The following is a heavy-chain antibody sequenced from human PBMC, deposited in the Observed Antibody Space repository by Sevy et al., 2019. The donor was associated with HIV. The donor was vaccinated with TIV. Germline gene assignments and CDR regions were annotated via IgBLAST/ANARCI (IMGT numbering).Heavy chain of an antibody. D-gene: IGHD5-12*01. Sequence: GESLKISCVASGFTFRGYAMSWVRQAPGKGLEWVSSISASGGSTYYADSVKARVTISRDNSRNTVDLEMNSLRVEDTAVYCGAKEEYSGYAWGQGTVVTVSS. CDR3: AKEEYSGYA. CDR2: ISASGGST. CDR1: GFTFRGYA. V-gene: IGHV3-23*01. J-gene: IGHJ4*02.